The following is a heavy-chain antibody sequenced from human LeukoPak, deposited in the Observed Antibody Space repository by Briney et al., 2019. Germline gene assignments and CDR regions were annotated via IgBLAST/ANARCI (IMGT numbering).Heavy chain of an antibody. Sequence: RPSETLSLTCTVSGGSISSYYWGWIRQPPGKGLEWIGSIYYSGSTYYNPSLKSRVTISVDTSKNQFSLRLSSVTAADTAVYYCASSSSWSRWGQGTLVTVSS. D-gene: IGHD6-13*01. CDR1: GGSISSYY. V-gene: IGHV4-39*01. CDR2: IYYSGST. J-gene: IGHJ4*02. CDR3: ASSSSWSR.